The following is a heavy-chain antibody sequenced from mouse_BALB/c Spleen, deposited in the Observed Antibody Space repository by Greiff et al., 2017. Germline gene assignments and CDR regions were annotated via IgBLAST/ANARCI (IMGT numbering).Heavy chain of an antibody. V-gene: IGHV1-54*03. Sequence: QVQLKQSGAELVRPGTSVKVSCKASGYAFTNYLIEWVKQRPGQGLEWIGVINPGSGGTNDNEKFKGKATLTADKSSSTAYMQLSSLTSDDSAVYFCARSEYGNYFDYWGQGTTLTVSS. CDR2: INPGSGGT. J-gene: IGHJ2*01. CDR1: GYAFTNYL. CDR3: ARSEYGNYFDY. D-gene: IGHD2-10*02.